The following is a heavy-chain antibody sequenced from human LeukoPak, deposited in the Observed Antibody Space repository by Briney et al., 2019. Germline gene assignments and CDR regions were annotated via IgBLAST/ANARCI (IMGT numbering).Heavy chain of an antibody. CDR2: INPSGGST. CDR3: ARASYYYDSSGYAPY. J-gene: IGHJ4*02. V-gene: IGHV1-46*01. Sequence: ASVKVSCKASGYTFTSYYMHWVRQAPGQGLEWMGIINPSGGSTSYAQKFQGRVTMTRDTSISTAYMELSRLRSDDTAVYYCARASYYYDSSGYAPYWGQGTLVTVSS. CDR1: GYTFTSYY. D-gene: IGHD3-22*01.